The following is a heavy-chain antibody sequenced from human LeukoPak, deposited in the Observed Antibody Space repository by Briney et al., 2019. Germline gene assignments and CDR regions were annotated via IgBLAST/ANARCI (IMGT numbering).Heavy chain of an antibody. D-gene: IGHD5-18*01. CDR1: GYTFTGYY. CDR2: INPNSGGT. CDR3: ARGRGYSYGSDFDY. J-gene: IGHJ4*02. Sequence: GASVKVSCKASGYTFTGYYIHWVRQAPGQGLEWMGWINPNSGGTDYAQKFQGRVTMTRDTSISTAYMELSSLRSEDTAVYYCARGRGYSYGSDFDYWGQGTLVTVSS. V-gene: IGHV1-2*02.